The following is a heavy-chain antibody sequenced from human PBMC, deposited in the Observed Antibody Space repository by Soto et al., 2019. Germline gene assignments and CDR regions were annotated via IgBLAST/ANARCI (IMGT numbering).Heavy chain of an antibody. Sequence: PSETLGLTLAVYGFFLRESYWTCIRQPPGKGLEWIGEINHVGGTNYNPSLKSRVTMSVDTSQNQFSLRLISVTAADTAMYFCVRIRYQLPSSVLWLDPWGQGTPVTVSS. CDR2: INHVGGT. V-gene: IGHV4-34*01. CDR1: GFFLRESY. J-gene: IGHJ5*02. CDR3: VRIRYQLPSSVLWLDP. D-gene: IGHD3-16*01.